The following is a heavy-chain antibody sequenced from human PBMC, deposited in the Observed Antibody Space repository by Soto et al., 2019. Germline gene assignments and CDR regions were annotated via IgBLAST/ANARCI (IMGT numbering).Heavy chain of an antibody. V-gene: IGHV4-39*01. J-gene: IGHJ4*02. Sequence: QLQLQESGPGLVKPSETLSLTCTVSGGSISSSSYYWGWIRQPPGKGLEWIGSIYYSGSTYYNPSRKSRVTISVDTSKNQFALKVSSVTAADTAVYYCARHESAMVRGVIPPYYWGLGTLVTVSS. CDR1: GGSISSSSYY. CDR2: IYYSGST. CDR3: ARHESAMVRGVIPPYY. D-gene: IGHD3-10*01.